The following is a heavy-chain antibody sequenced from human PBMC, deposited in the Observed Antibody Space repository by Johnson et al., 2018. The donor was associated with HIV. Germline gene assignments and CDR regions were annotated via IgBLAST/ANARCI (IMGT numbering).Heavy chain of an antibody. V-gene: IGHV3-33*08. CDR1: GFTFSSSA. CDR3: ARAGGAVGVNGFDM. D-gene: IGHD1-26*01. CDR2: IWDDGSNK. J-gene: IGHJ3*02. Sequence: QMQLVESGGGLVKPGGSLRLSCAASGFTFSSSAMHWVRQAPGKGLEWVAVIWDDGSNKYYADSVKGRFSISRDNAKTSLYLQMNSLRGEDTALYYCARAGGAVGVNGFDMWGQGTMVTVSS.